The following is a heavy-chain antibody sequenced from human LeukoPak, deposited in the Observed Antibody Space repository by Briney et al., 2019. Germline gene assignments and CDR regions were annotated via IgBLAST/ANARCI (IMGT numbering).Heavy chain of an antibody. CDR1: GGSISSYY. V-gene: IGHV4-59*08. CDR2: IYYSGST. J-gene: IGHJ5*02. Sequence: PSETLSLTCTVSGGSISSYYWSWIRQPPGKGLEWIGYIYYSGSTNYNPSLKSRVTISVDTSKNQFSLKLSSVTAADTAVYYCARSYGRGEPVDPWGQGTLVTVSS. D-gene: IGHD1-14*01. CDR3: ARSYGRGEPVDP.